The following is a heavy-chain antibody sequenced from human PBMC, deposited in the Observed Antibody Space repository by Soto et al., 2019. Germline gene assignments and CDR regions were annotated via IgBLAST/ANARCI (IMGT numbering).Heavy chain of an antibody. CDR3: ARGCIAVTTHLCY. CDR2: ISTYNGNT. D-gene: IGHD4-17*01. CDR1: GYTFTSYA. Sequence: EASLKVSCKASGYTFTSYALSWVRHAPGQGLEWMGWISTYNGNTNYAQNLQGRVTMTTATSTSTAYMELASLRSDDTAVYYCARGCIAVTTHLCYWGQGTLVTVS. V-gene: IGHV1-18*04. J-gene: IGHJ4*02.